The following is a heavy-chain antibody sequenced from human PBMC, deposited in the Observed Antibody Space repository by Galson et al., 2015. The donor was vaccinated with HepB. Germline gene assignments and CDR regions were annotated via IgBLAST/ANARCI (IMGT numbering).Heavy chain of an antibody. Sequence: SLRLSCAASGFTFSRYAMTWVRQAPGKGLEWVSGISGSGSTTYYADSVKGRFTISRDNSKNTLYLQMNSLRAEDTAVYYCTKDQYYYDSSIRAHDYWGQGTLVTVSS. D-gene: IGHD3-22*01. CDR3: TKDQYYYDSSIRAHDY. J-gene: IGHJ4*02. CDR1: GFTFSRYA. CDR2: ISGSGSTT. V-gene: IGHV3-23*01.